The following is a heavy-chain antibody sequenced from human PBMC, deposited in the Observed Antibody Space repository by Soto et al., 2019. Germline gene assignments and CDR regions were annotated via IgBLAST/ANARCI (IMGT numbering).Heavy chain of an antibody. D-gene: IGHD6-19*01. J-gene: IGHJ4*02. CDR1: GFTFSIYS. CDR2: ISGSGGST. CDR3: AKRDQQC. Sequence: EAQLLESGGDLVQSGGSLRLSCAASGFTFSIYSMTWVRQAPGKGLEWVSAISGSGGSTYYADSVKGRFTISRDNSNNTLYLQMNSLRVEDTAVYYCAKRDQQCWGQGTLVTVSS. V-gene: IGHV3-23*01.